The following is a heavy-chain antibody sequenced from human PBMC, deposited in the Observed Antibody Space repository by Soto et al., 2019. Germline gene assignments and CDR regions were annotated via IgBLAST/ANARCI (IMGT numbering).Heavy chain of an antibody. CDR3: AKDRPKSGVFSGGFDI. D-gene: IGHD2-8*02. CDR2: ISWNSGSI. J-gene: IGHJ3*02. V-gene: IGHV3-9*01. Sequence: GGSLRLSCAASGFTFDDYAMHWVRQAPGKGLEWVSGISWNSGSIGYADSVKGRFTISRDNAKNSLYLQMNSLRAEDTALYYCAKDRPKSGVFSGGFDIWGQGTMVTVSS. CDR1: GFTFDDYA.